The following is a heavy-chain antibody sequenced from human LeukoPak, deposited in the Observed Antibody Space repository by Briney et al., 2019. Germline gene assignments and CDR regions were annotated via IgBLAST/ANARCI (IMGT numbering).Heavy chain of an antibody. Sequence: PGGSLRLSCAASGFTFSSYGMHWVRQAPGKGLEWVAFIRYDGSNKYYADSVKGRFTISRDNSKNTLYLQMNSLRAEDTAVYYCAKEGIELSSSPRGKRGYYYYMDVWGKGTTVTVSS. CDR1: GFTFSSYG. CDR2: IRYDGSNK. V-gene: IGHV3-30*02. J-gene: IGHJ6*03. D-gene: IGHD6-6*01. CDR3: AKEGIELSSSPRGKRGYYYYMDV.